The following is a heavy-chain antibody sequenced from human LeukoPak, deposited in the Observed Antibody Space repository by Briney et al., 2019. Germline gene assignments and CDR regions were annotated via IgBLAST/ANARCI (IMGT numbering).Heavy chain of an antibody. CDR1: GGSISSGSYY. CDR2: IYTSGST. D-gene: IGHD3-22*01. V-gene: IGHV4-61*02. J-gene: IGHJ4*02. CDR3: ARDGGYYDSSGYYYYFDY. Sequence: SQTLSLTCTVSGGSISSGSYYWSWIRQPAGKGLEWIGRIYTSGSTNYNPSLKSRVTISVDTPKNQFSLKLSSVTAADTAVYYCARDGGYYDSSGYYYYFDYWGQGTLVTVSS.